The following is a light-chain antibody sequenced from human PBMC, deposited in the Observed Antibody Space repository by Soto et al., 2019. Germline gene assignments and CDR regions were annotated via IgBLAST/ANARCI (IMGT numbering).Light chain of an antibody. CDR3: QQYGSSGT. J-gene: IGKJ1*01. CDR1: QSIHTS. CDR2: DST. Sequence: VLTQSPATLSLSPGERATLSCRASQSIHTSLAWYQQKPCQPPRLVVYDSTLRANGVPDRFGGSGSGTDFTLTISRLEPEDFAVYYCQQYGSSGTFGQGTKVEI. V-gene: IGKV3-20*01.